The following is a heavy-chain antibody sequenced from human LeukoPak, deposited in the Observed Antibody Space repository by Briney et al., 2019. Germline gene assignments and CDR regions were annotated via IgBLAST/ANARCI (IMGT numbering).Heavy chain of an antibody. Sequence: ASVKVSCKASGYTFIGYYIHWVRQAPGQGLEWMGWISAYNGNTNYAQKLQGRVTMTTDTSTSTTYMELRSLRSDDTAVYYCARPRGRLYPFDYWGQGTLVTVSS. CDR2: ISAYNGNT. V-gene: IGHV1-18*01. D-gene: IGHD2/OR15-2a*01. CDR1: GYTFIGYY. CDR3: ARPRGRLYPFDY. J-gene: IGHJ4*02.